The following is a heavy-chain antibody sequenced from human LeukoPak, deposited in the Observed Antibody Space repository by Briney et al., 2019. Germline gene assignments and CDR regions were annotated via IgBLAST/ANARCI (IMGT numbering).Heavy chain of an antibody. V-gene: IGHV1-2*06. CDR2: INPNSGGT. CDR3: ARIAAASGAFDI. D-gene: IGHD6-13*01. CDR1: GYTFTGYY. Sequence: ASVKVSCKASGYTFTGYYMHWVRQAPGQGLEWMGRINPNSGGTNYAQKFQGRVTMTRDTSISTAYMELSRLRSDDTAVYYCARIAAASGAFDIWGQGTMVTVSS. J-gene: IGHJ3*02.